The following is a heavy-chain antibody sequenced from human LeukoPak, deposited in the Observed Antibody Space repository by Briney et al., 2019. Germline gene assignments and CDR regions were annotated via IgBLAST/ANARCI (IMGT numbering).Heavy chain of an antibody. CDR2: MNSDGSSI. Sequence: PGGSLRLSCAASGFIFSTYWMHWVRQAPGKGLVWVSRMNSDGSSISYADSVEGRFTISRDNAKSTLYLQMNNLRPEDTAVYYCVPQEDCSRTTCQFDYWGQGTLVTVSS. D-gene: IGHD2-2*01. CDR1: GFIFSTYW. J-gene: IGHJ4*02. V-gene: IGHV3-74*01. CDR3: VPQEDCSRTTCQFDY.